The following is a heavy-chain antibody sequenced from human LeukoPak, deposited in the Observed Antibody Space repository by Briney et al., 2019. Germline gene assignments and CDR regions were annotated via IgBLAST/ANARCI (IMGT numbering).Heavy chain of an antibody. J-gene: IGHJ4*02. CDR2: INHSGST. V-gene: IGHV4-34*01. CDR1: GGSFSGYY. CDR3: ARAGYSSSWYFDY. Sequence: SETLSLTCAVYGGSFSGYYWSWIRQPPGKGLEWIGEINHSGSTNYNPSLKSRVTISVDTSKNQFSLKLSSATAADTAVYYCARAGYSSSWYFDYWGQGTLVTVSS. D-gene: IGHD6-13*01.